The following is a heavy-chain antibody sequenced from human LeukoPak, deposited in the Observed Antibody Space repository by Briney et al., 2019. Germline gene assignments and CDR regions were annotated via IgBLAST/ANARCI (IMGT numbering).Heavy chain of an antibody. CDR3: ARETSQKGAHYMDV. D-gene: IGHD3-16*01. V-gene: IGHV4-59*01. CDR2: IYYSGST. J-gene: IGHJ6*03. CDR1: GGSISNYY. Sequence: SETLSLTCTVSGGSISNYYWSWIRQPPGKGLEWIGFIYYSGSTYYNPSLKSRVTISVDTSKNQFSLKLTSVTAADTAVYYCARETSQKGAHYMDVWGKGTTVTISS.